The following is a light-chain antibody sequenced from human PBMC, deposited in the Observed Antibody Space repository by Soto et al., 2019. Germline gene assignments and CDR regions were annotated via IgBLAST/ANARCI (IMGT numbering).Light chain of an antibody. J-gene: IGLJ2*01. CDR2: GVN. Sequence: QSVLTQPPSASGTPGQRVTISCSGSSSNVGSHPVNWYQQLPGAAPKLLIYGVNQRPSGVPDRFSGSKSGTSASLAISGLQSEDEADYYCAAWDDSLNVLFGGGTKLTVL. CDR3: AAWDDSLNVL. CDR1: SSNVGSHP. V-gene: IGLV1-44*01.